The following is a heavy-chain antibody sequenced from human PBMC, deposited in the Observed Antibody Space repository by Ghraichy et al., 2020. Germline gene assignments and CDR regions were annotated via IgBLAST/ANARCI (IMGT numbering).Heavy chain of an antibody. CDR1: GGTFSSYA. V-gene: IGHV1-69*13. CDR3: ATPGRYGSSSGFDY. J-gene: IGHJ4*02. D-gene: IGHD6-6*01. Sequence: SVKVSCKASGGTFSSYAISWVRQAPGQGLEWMGGIIPIFGTANYAQKFQGRVTITADESTSTAYMELSSLRSEDTAVYYCATPGRYGSSSGFDYWGQGTLVTVSS. CDR2: IIPIFGTA.